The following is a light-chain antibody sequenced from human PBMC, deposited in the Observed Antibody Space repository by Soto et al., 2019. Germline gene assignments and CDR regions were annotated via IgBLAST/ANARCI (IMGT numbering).Light chain of an antibody. CDR3: QLYGSLVTGT. CDR2: ASS. V-gene: IGKV3-20*01. J-gene: IGKJ1*01. CDR1: QSVTSSY. Sequence: EVVLTQSPGTVSLSPGEGVTLSCRASQSVTSSYLAWYQQKPGQAPRLLIYASSSRATGIPDRFSGSGSGTDFTLSISRLESEDFAVYYCQLYGSLVTGTFGQGTKVEIK.